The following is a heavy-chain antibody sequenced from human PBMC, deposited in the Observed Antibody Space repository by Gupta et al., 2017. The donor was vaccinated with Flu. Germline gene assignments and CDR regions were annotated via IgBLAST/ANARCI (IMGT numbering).Heavy chain of an antibody. V-gene: IGHV3-43*01. CDR2: ISWDGGST. CDR3: AKDLAVAGTSEYYYYGMDV. D-gene: IGHD6-19*01. J-gene: IGHJ6*02. CDR1: GFTFDDYT. Sequence: EVQLVESGGVVVQPGGPLRLSCAASGFTFDDYTMHWVRQAPGKGLEWVSLISWDGGSTYYADSVKGRFTISRDNSKNSLYLQMNSLRTEDTALYYCAKDLAVAGTSEYYYYGMDVWGQGTTVTVSS.